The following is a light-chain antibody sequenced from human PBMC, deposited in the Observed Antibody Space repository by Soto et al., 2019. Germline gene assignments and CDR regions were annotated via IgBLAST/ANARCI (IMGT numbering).Light chain of an antibody. J-gene: IGKJ2*01. Sequence: EIVLTQSPGTLSLSPGERATLSCRASQSVSSSYLAWYQQKPGQAPRLLIYGASSRATGIPDRFSGSGSGTDFTLTISRLEPEDFAVYYCQQYGSSLYTFGLGTKLEI. CDR2: GAS. V-gene: IGKV3-20*01. CDR1: QSVSSSY. CDR3: QQYGSSLYT.